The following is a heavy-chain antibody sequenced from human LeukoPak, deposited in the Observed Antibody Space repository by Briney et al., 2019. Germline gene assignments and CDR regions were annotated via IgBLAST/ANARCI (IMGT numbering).Heavy chain of an antibody. Sequence: SVKVSCKASGYTFTSYDINWVRQATGQGLEWMGRIIPILGIANYAQKFQGRVTITADKSTSTAYMELSSLRSEDTAVYYCARDIVVVPAAMESDAFDIWGQGTMVTVSS. CDR2: IIPILGIA. J-gene: IGHJ3*02. V-gene: IGHV1-69*04. D-gene: IGHD2-2*01. CDR1: GYTFTSYD. CDR3: ARDIVVVPAAMESDAFDI.